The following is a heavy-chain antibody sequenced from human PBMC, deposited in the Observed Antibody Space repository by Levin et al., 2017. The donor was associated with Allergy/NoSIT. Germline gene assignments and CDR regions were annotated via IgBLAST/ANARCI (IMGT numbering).Heavy chain of an antibody. CDR2: IHYSGST. CDR3: ASFDFWSGYYLF. D-gene: IGHD3-3*01. Sequence: PSETLSLTCTVSGASISTNDYNWGWIRQPPGKGLELIGNIHYSGSTDYNPSLKSRVTISVDTSRNLFSLRVHSVTAADPALYYCASFDFWSGYYLFWGLGTPVTVSS. J-gene: IGHJ4*02. V-gene: IGHV4-39*01. CDR1: GASISTNDYN.